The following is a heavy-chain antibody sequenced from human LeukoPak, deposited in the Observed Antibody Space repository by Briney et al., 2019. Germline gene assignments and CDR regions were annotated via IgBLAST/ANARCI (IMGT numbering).Heavy chain of an antibody. CDR2: IYYSGST. CDR3: ARTTEGGYSYGSFYYYYMDV. V-gene: IGHV4-61*01. Sequence: SETLSLTCTVSGGSISSSSYHWSWIRQPPGKGLEWIGFIYYSGSTNYNPSLKSRVTISVHTSKNQFSLKLSSVTAADTAVYYCARTTEGGYSYGSFYYYYMDVWGKGTTVTISS. CDR1: GGSISSSSYH. J-gene: IGHJ6*03. D-gene: IGHD5-18*01.